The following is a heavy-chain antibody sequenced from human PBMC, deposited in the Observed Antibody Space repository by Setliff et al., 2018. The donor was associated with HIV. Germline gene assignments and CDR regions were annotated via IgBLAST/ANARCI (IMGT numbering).Heavy chain of an antibody. D-gene: IGHD6-13*01. Sequence: PSETLSLTCAVSGYAINNNFFWGWVRQPPGKGLEWIGSIYHSGSTYYNPSLKSRVTISLDTSNNHFSLKLSFVTAADTAVYYCARWGGPGLQLVPFDYWGQGTLVTVS. J-gene: IGHJ4*02. CDR3: ARWGGPGLQLVPFDY. CDR1: GYAINNNFF. CDR2: IYHSGST. V-gene: IGHV4-38-2*01.